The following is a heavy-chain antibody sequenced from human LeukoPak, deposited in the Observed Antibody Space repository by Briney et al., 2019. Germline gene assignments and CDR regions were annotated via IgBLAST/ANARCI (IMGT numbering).Heavy chain of an antibody. CDR3: ARNPDPLYYDFWSGYYGGSWFDP. Sequence: GSLRLSXAASGFTFSSYWMHWVRQAPGKGLMWVSRINSDGSSTIYADSVKGRFTISRDNAKKTLYMQMNSLRAEDTAVYYCARNPDPLYYDFWSGYYGGSWFDPWGQGTLVTVSS. CDR1: GFTFSSYW. V-gene: IGHV3-74*01. CDR2: INSDGSST. J-gene: IGHJ5*02. D-gene: IGHD3-3*01.